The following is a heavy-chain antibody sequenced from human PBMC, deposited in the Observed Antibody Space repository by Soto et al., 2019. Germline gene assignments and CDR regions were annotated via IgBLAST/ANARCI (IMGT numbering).Heavy chain of an antibody. V-gene: IGHV3-11*01. Sequence: PGGSLRLSSAASGLTFSIYDMAWIRQATGKGLEIVAHMSGSGSSEDYGDSVKGRFSIFRENSKNLLFLQMFFLRAEDTAVYYCARDISNVYGAYFYYGMDVLGQGTAVTVSS. CDR2: MSGSGSSE. J-gene: IGHJ6*02. CDR1: GLTFSIYD. CDR3: ARDISNVYGAYFYYGMDV. D-gene: IGHD4-17*01.